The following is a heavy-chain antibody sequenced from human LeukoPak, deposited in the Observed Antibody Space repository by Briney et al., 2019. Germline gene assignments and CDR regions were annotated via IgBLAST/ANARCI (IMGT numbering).Heavy chain of an antibody. Sequence: GRSLRRSCSASGFTFDDYAMHWVRQAPGKGLEWVSGISWNSGSIGYADSVKGPFTISRDNAKNSLYLQMNSLRAEDTALYYCAKGQEAALFDYWGQGTLVTVSS. J-gene: IGHJ4*02. CDR3: AKGQEAALFDY. CDR1: GFTFDDYA. V-gene: IGHV3-9*01. D-gene: IGHD2-15*01. CDR2: ISWNSGSI.